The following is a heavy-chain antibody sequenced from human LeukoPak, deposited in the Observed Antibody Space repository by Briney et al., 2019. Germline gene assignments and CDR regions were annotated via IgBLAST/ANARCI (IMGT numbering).Heavy chain of an antibody. J-gene: IGHJ4*02. Sequence: PSETLSLTCTVSGGSINSGSYYWSWIRQPPGKGLEWIGYIYYSGSTNYNSSLKSRVTISVDTSKNQFSLKLSSVTAADTAVYYCARGTYYDSSGYYLPYFDYWGQGTLVTVSS. CDR1: GGSINSGSYY. V-gene: IGHV4-61*01. D-gene: IGHD3-22*01. CDR2: IYYSGST. CDR3: ARGTYYDSSGYYLPYFDY.